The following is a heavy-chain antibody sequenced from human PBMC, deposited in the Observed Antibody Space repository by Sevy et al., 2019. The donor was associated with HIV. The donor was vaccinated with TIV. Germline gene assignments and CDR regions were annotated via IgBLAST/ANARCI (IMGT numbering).Heavy chain of an antibody. Sequence: ASVKVYCKASGGTFSSYAISWVRQAPGQGLEWMGRIIPILGIANYAQKFQGRVTITADKSTSTAYMELSSLRSEDTAVYYCAREGYSSSYYWGQGTLVTVSS. V-gene: IGHV1-69*04. CDR2: IIPILGIA. J-gene: IGHJ4*02. CDR1: GGTFSSYA. CDR3: AREGYSSSYY. D-gene: IGHD6-13*01.